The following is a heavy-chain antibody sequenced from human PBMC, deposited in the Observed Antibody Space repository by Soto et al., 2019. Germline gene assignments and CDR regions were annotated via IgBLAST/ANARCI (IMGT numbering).Heavy chain of an antibody. D-gene: IGHD3-16*01. CDR2: IKSKTYGGTT. V-gene: IGHV3-15*01. CDR1: GFTFSNDL. J-gene: IGHJ4*02. Sequence: EVQLVESGGGLVKPGGSLRLSWAASGFTFSNDLMRWERQAAGTGLEWVVRIKSKTYGGTTDYAAPVKGRFTISRDDSINKLYLQMNSVKTDDTAVYYCTAEHYEYGRYMDYWGQGTLVTVSS. CDR3: TAEHYEYGRYMDY.